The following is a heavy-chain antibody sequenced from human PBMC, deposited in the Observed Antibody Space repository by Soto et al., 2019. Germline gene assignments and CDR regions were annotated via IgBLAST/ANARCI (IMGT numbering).Heavy chain of an antibody. CDR3: ARGIHVATIPYYFDY. CDR1: GGTFSSYA. CDR2: IIPIFGTA. V-gene: IGHV1-69*13. D-gene: IGHD5-12*01. J-gene: IGHJ4*02. Sequence: SVKVSCKASGGTFSSYAISWVRQAPGQGLEWMGGIIPIFGTANYAQKFQGRVTITADESTSTAYMELSSLRSEDTAVYYCARGIHVATIPYYFDYWGQGTQVTVYS.